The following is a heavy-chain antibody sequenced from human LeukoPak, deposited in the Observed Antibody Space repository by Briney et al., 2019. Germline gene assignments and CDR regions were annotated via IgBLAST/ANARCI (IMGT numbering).Heavy chain of an antibody. V-gene: IGHV3-9*01. CDR1: GFTFDDYA. CDR2: ISWNSRSI. Sequence: PGRSLRLSCAASGFTFDDYAMHWVRQAPGKGLEWVPGISWNSRSIGYADSVKGRFTISRDNAKNSLYLQMNSLRAEDTALYYFQKDPGYYGPGPPDVWGQGTTVTVSS. D-gene: IGHD3-10*01. J-gene: IGHJ6*02. CDR3: QKDPGYYGPGPPDV.